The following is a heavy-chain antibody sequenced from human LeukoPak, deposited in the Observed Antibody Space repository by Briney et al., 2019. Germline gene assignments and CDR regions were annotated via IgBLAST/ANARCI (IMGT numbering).Heavy chain of an antibody. D-gene: IGHD2-15*01. V-gene: IGHV3-7*01. J-gene: IGHJ4*02. CDR1: GLTFSNPW. Sequence: GGSLRLSCVASGLTFSNPWMTWVRQAPGKGLEWVGNIDQGGSHGNYVDSVKGRFTISRDNAKNSLYLQMDSLRAEDTAIYYCASTFPYCSAGSCALGGQGTLVTVSS. CDR2: IDQGGSHG. CDR3: ASTFPYCSAGSCAL.